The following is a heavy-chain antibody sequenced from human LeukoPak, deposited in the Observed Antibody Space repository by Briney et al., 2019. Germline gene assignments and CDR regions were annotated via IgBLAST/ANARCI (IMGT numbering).Heavy chain of an antibody. J-gene: IGHJ4*02. CDR2: IYTSGST. CDR1: GGSISSGSYY. CDR3: ANQMYYYDSSGYYYVLGAFDY. D-gene: IGHD3-22*01. Sequence: SETLSLTCTVSGGSISSGSYYWSWIRQPAGKGLEWIGRIYTSGSTNYNPSLRSRVTISVDTSKNQFSLKLSSVTAADTAVYYCANQMYYYDSSGYYYVLGAFDYWGQGTLVTVSS. V-gene: IGHV4-61*02.